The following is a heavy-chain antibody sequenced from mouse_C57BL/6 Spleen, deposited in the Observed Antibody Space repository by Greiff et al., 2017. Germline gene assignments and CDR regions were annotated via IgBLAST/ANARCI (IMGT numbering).Heavy chain of an antibody. D-gene: IGHD1-1*01. CDR2: IDPSDSYT. V-gene: IGHV1-50*01. CDR1: GYTFTSYW. J-gene: IGHJ3*01. CDR3: ARSDYYGSRPFAY. Sequence: QVQLQQPGAELVKPGASVQLFCKASGYTFTSYWMQWVKQRPGQGLEWIGEIDPSDSYTNYNQKVKGKATLTVYTSSSTAYMQLSSLTSEDSAVYYCARSDYYGSRPFAYWGQGTLVTVSA.